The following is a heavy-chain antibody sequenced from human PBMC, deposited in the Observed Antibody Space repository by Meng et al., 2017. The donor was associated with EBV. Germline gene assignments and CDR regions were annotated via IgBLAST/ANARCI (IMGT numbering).Heavy chain of an antibody. CDR3: ARVGYSVHDVSFEDF. J-gene: IGHJ4*02. CDR1: GGSFTDYY. CDR2: VSHSGRT. Sequence: QVLLRQWGAGLLKPSXXLSLSCAVYGGSFTDYYWSWIRQAPGKRLEWIGEVSHSGRTRYNPSLKSRVSMSADVSKKQFSLKMKSVTAADTGVYFCARVGYSVHDVSFEDFWGQGTLVTVSS. V-gene: IGHV4-34*01. D-gene: IGHD5/OR15-5a*01.